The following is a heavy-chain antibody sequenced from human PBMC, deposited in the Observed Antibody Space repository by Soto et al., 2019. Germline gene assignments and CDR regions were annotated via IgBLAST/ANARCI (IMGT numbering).Heavy chain of an antibody. CDR1: GFIFRDYA. D-gene: IGHD6-19*01. J-gene: IGHJ4*02. Sequence: VQLLESGGGLVQPGGSLRLSCAASGFIFRDYAMNWVRQAPGKGLEWVSDISGSGDSARYADSVKGRFTISRDNSRETLYLHMNILRVDDTAVYYCGKERRGSGWSVCDFWGQGDLVTVSS. V-gene: IGHV3-23*01. CDR3: GKERRGSGWSVCDF. CDR2: ISGSGDSA.